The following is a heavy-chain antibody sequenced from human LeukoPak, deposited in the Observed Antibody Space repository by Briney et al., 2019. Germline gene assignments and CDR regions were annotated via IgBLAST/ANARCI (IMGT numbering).Heavy chain of an antibody. J-gene: IGHJ4*02. CDR2: IYYLGST. CDR1: GGSISSSSYY. V-gene: IGHV4-61*05. D-gene: IGHD1-1*01. CDR3: ARTGETFFDY. Sequence: SETPSLTCTVSGGSISSSSYYWSWIRQPPGKGLEWIGYIYYLGSTNYKPSLKSRVTISIDTSKSQFSLRLNSVTAADTAVYYCARTGETFFDYWGQGTLVTVSS.